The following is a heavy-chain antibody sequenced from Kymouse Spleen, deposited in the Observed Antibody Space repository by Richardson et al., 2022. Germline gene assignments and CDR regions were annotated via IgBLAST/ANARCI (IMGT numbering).Heavy chain of an antibody. J-gene: IGHJ5*02. CDR1: GGSFSGYY. CDR3: ARGRDSGSYSNWFDP. V-gene: IGHV4-34*01. CDR2: INHSGST. D-gene: IGHD1-26*01. Sequence: QVQLQQWGAGLLKPSETLSLTCAVYGGSFSGYYWSWIRQPPGKGLEWIGEINHSGSTNYNPSLKSRVTISVDTSKNQFSLKLSSVTAADTAVYYCARGRDSGSYSNWFDPWGQGTLVTVSS.